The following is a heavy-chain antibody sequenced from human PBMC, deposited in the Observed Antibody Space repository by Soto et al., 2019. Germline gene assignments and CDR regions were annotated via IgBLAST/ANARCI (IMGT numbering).Heavy chain of an antibody. Sequence: GGSLRLSCTASGFTFSDYYMSWIRQAPGKGLEWISYISSASDYSTYADSVKGRFTISRDNAKNSLYLQLNNVRPDDTALYFCARHDYSNERWFDTWGLGTAVTVSS. CDR3: ARHDYSNERWFDT. CDR2: ISSASDYS. D-gene: IGHD4-4*01. CDR1: GFTFSDYY. V-gene: IGHV3-11*06. J-gene: IGHJ5*02.